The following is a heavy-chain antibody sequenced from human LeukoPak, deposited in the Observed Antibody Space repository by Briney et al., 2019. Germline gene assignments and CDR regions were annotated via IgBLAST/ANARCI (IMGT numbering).Heavy chain of an antibody. D-gene: IGHD2-21*01. Sequence: SETLSLTCTVSGDSISTGNYYWSWIRQPAGKGLEWIGSGSTNYNPSLKSRVTISVDTSKNHFSLKLTSVTAADTAVYYCARGVVIAEGESMDVWGQGTTVTVS. CDR2: GST. V-gene: IGHV4-61*02. CDR3: ARGVVIAEGESMDV. CDR1: GDSISTGNYY. J-gene: IGHJ6*02.